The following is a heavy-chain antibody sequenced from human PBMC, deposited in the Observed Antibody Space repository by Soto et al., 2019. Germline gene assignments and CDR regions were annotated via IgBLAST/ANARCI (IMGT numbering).Heavy chain of an antibody. V-gene: IGHV3-23*01. J-gene: IGHJ3*02. CDR2: ISGSGGST. CDR3: AKTFSDFGSDYPNPGAFDT. CDR1: GFTCSSSA. Sequence: EVQLLASGGGLVQPGGSLRLSCAASGFTCSSSAMSWVRQAPGKGLALVSAISGSGGSTYYADSVKDRFTISRDNSMHTLYLQMTSRGAEDPAVYYCAKTFSDFGSDYPNPGAFDTCRQGTMVTVSS. D-gene: IGHD3-3*01.